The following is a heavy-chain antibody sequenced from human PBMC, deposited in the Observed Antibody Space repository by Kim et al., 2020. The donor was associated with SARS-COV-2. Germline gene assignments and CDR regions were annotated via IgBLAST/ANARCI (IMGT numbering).Heavy chain of an antibody. CDR1: GFTFSSYE. J-gene: IGHJ4*02. D-gene: IGHD3-22*01. CDR3: ARETPYYYDSSGYRDY. CDR2: ISSSGSTI. Sequence: GGSLRLSCAASGFTFSSYEMNWVRQAPGKGLEWVSYISSSGSTIYYADSVKGRFTISRDNAKNSLYLQMNSLRAEDTAVYYCARETPYYYDSSGYRDYWGQGTLVTVSS. V-gene: IGHV3-48*03.